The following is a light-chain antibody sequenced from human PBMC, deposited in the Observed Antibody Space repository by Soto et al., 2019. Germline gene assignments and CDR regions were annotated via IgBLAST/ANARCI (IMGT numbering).Light chain of an antibody. V-gene: IGKV3-11*01. J-gene: IGKJ1*01. CDR3: QQRGNWPRT. CDR2: DAS. CDR1: QSVSIY. Sequence: EIVLTQSPATLSLSPGERATLSCRASQSVSIYLAWYQQKPGQAPRLLIYDASTRATGIPARFSGSGSGTDFTLTISSLEPEDFADYYCQQRGNWPRTFGQGTKVEIK.